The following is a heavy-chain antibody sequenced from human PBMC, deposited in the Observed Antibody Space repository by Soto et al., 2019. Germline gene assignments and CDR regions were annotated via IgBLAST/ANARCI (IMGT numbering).Heavy chain of an antibody. CDR2: INHSGST. V-gene: IGHV4-34*01. CDR1: GGSFSGYY. D-gene: IGHD3-22*01. Sequence: SETLSLTCAVYGGSFSGYYWSWIRQPPGKGLEWIGEINHSGSTNYNPSLKSRVTMSVDTSKNQFSLKLSSVTAADTAVHYCARGLTTMNRGNWFDPWGQGTQVTVSS. J-gene: IGHJ5*02. CDR3: ARGLTTMNRGNWFDP.